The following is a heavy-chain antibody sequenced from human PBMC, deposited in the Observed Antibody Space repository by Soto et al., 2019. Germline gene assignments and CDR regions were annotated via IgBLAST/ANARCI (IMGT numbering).Heavy chain of an antibody. V-gene: IGHV4-39*01. D-gene: IGHD2-21*02. CDR3: ARQRTTVVTQAYFDH. Sequence: LSLPCIVSGESISSSSYYWGWIRQPPVKGLEWIGSIYYSGRTYYNPSFKSRVTISIDTSKNQFSLKLSSVTATDTAVYYCARQRTTVVTQAYFDHWGQGALVTVSS. CDR2: IYYSGRT. CDR1: GESISSSSYY. J-gene: IGHJ4*02.